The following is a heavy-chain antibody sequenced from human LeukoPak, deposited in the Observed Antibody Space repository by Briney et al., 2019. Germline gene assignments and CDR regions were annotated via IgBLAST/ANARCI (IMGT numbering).Heavy chain of an antibody. D-gene: IGHD6-19*01. Sequence: EASVKVSCKASGYTFTSYGISWVRQAPGQGLEWMGWISAYNGNTNYAQKLQGRVTMTTDTPTSTAYMELRSLRSDDTAVYYCARPDEYSSGWYSHFDYWGQGTLVTVSS. V-gene: IGHV1-18*01. CDR1: GYTFTSYG. CDR2: ISAYNGNT. J-gene: IGHJ4*02. CDR3: ARPDEYSSGWYSHFDY.